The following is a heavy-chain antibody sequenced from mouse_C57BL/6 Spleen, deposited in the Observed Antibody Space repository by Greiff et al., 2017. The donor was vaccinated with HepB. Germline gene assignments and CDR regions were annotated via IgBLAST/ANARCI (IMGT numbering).Heavy chain of an antibody. CDR2: IDPEDGET. CDR3: AIELTGTWYFDV. V-gene: IGHV14-2*01. D-gene: IGHD4-1*01. Sequence: VQLQQSGAELVKPGASVKLSCTASGFNIKDYYMHWVKQRTEQGLEWIGRIDPEDGETKYAPKFPGQATITADTSSNTAYLQLSSLTSEDTAVYYCAIELTGTWYFDVWGTGTTVTVSS. J-gene: IGHJ1*03. CDR1: GFNIKDYY.